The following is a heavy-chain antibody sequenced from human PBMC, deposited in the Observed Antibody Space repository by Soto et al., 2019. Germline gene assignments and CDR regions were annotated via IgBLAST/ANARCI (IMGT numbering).Heavy chain of an antibody. CDR3: ARVGCSGGKCYRSDYYGMDV. D-gene: IGHD2-15*01. Sequence: QVQLRESGPGLVRPSQTLSLTCAVSGVSVSSGDYYWSWIRQSPGKGLEWIGYIYYTGSTNYNPSLESRLIISIDKSNNQFSLELSSAIAADTAVYFCARVGCSGGKCYRSDYYGMDVWGEGTAVTVSS. V-gene: IGHV4-30-4*01. CDR1: GVSVSSGDYY. J-gene: IGHJ6*04. CDR2: IYYTGST.